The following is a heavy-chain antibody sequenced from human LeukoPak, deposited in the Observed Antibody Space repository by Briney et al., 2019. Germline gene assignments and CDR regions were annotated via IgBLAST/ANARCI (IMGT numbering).Heavy chain of an antibody. D-gene: IGHD2-2*01. CDR1: GGSISSGDYY. J-gene: IGHJ4*02. CDR2: IYYSGST. V-gene: IGHV4-30-4*08. Sequence: PSQTLSLTCTVSGGSISSGDYYWSWIRQPPGKGLEWIGYIYYSGSTYYNPSLKSRVTISVDTSKNQFSLKLSSVTAADTAVYYCARVRSSTSFDDYADCWGQGNLVTVSS. CDR3: ARVRSSTSFDDYADC.